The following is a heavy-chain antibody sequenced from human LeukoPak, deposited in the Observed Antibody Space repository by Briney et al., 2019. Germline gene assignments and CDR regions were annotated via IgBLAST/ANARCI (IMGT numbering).Heavy chain of an antibody. CDR2: ILHDGSKK. V-gene: IGHV3-30*18. D-gene: IGHD4-17*01. CDR3: AKSPRTTVYFDY. Sequence: GGSLRLSCAASGFTFSNYGMHWVRQAPGKGLERVAIILHDGSKKYYADSVEGRFTISRDNSKNTLCLQMNSLRAEDTAVYYCAKSPRTTVYFDYWGQGTLVTVSS. J-gene: IGHJ4*02. CDR1: GFTFSNYG.